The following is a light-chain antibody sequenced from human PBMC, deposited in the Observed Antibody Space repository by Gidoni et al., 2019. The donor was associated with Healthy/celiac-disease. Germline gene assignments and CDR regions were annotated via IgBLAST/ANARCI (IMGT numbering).Light chain of an antibody. CDR1: QSVSSY. CDR3: QQRSNWRIT. CDR2: DAS. J-gene: IGKJ4*01. V-gene: IGKV3-11*01. Sequence: IVLTQSPATLSLSHGDRSTLSCSASQSVSSYLAWYQQKPGQAPRLLIYDASNRATGIPTRFSGSGSGTDFTLTISSLEPEDFAVYYCQQRSNWRITFGGXTKVEIK.